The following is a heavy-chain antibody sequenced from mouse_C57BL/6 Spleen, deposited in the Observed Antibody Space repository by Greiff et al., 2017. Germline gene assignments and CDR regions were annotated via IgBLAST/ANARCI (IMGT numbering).Heavy chain of an antibody. D-gene: IGHD1-1*01. CDR2: IDPETGGT. CDR1: GYTFTDYE. V-gene: IGHV1-15*01. Sequence: QVQLQQSGAELVRPGASVTLSCKASGYTFTDYEMHWVKQTPVHGLEWIGAIDPETGGTAYNPKFKGKAILTADKSSSTAYMELRSLTSEDSAVYYCTRSYITTVVATPFDYWGKGTTLTVSS. J-gene: IGHJ2*01. CDR3: TRSYITTVVATPFDY.